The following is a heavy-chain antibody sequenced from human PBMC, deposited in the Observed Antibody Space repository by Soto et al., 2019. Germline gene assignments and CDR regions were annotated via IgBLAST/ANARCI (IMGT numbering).Heavy chain of an antibody. CDR3: ARTMVRYSYYYYGMDV. Sequence: SATLSQTCPVSGGSIRSYDESWLRQPPGKGLEWIGYIYYSGSTNYNPSLKSRVTISVDTSKNQFSLKLSSVTAADTAVYYCARTMVRYSYYYYGMDVWGQGTTVTVSS. CDR2: IYYSGST. J-gene: IGHJ6*02. D-gene: IGHD3-10*01. CDR1: GGSIRSYD. V-gene: IGHV4-59*01.